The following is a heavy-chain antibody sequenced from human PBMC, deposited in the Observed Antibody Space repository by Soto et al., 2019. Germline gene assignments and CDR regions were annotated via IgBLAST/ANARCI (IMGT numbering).Heavy chain of an antibody. Sequence: GGSLRLSCAASGFTFNNFGMNWVRQAPGKGLEWVSYISSSSSTIYYADSVKGRFTISRDNAKNSLYLQMSSLRAEDTAVYYCARGYSSGWYSWFDPWGQGTLVTVSS. D-gene: IGHD6-19*01. V-gene: IGHV3-48*01. CDR2: ISSSSSTI. CDR1: GFTFNNFG. CDR3: ARGYSSGWYSWFDP. J-gene: IGHJ5*02.